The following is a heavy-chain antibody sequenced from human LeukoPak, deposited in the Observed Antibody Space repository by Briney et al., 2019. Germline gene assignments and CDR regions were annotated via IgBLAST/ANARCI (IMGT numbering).Heavy chain of an antibody. D-gene: IGHD3-10*01. Sequence: PGGALRLSCAASGFTFSSYEMNWVRQAPGKGLEWIGEINRSGSTNYNPSLKSRVTISVDTSKNQFSLKLRSVTAADTAAYYCVVLFRRGSGSYYIDYWGQGTLVTVSS. J-gene: IGHJ4*02. CDR3: VVLFRRGSGSYYIDY. CDR2: INRSGST. CDR1: GFTFSSYE. V-gene: IGHV4-34*08.